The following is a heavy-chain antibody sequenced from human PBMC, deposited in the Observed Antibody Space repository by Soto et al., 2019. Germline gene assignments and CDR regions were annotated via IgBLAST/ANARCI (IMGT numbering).Heavy chain of an antibody. V-gene: IGHV4-59*01. Sequence: PSETLSLTCTVSGGSISSYYWSWIRQPPGKGLEWIGYIYYSGSTNYNPSLKSRVTISVDTSKNQFSLKLSSVTAADTAVYYCARAPVVTNYYYYYYMDVWGKGTTVNVSS. D-gene: IGHD2-21*02. J-gene: IGHJ6*03. CDR2: IYYSGST. CDR3: ARAPVVTNYYYYYYMDV. CDR1: GGSISSYY.